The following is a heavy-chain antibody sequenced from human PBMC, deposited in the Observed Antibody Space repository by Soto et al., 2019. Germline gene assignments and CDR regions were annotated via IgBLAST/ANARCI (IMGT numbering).Heavy chain of an antibody. CDR3: ARDPGTPVYYYYGMDV. CDR2: IIPIFGTA. Sequence: SVKVSCKASGGTFSSYAISWVRQAPGQGLEWMGGIIPIFGTANYAQKFQGRVTITADESTSTAYMELSSLRSEDTAVYYCARDPGTPVYYYYGMDVWGQGTTVTVSS. CDR1: GGTFSSYA. V-gene: IGHV1-69*13. J-gene: IGHJ6*02.